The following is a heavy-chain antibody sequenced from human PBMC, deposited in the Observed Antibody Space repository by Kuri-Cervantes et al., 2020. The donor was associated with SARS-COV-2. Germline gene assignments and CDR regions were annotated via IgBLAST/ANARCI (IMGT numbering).Heavy chain of an antibody. D-gene: IGHD2-2*02. CDR1: GFTFSSYA. J-gene: IGHJ5*02. Sequence: GESLKISCAASGFTFSSYATSWVRQAPGKGLEWVSAISGSGGSTYYADSVKGRFTISRDNSKNTLYLQMNSLRAEDTAVYYCAKDLTFVVAAPAVIRATKALPITWGQGTLVTVSS. V-gene: IGHV3-23*01. CDR3: AKDLTFVVAAPAVIRATKALPIT. CDR2: ISGSGGST.